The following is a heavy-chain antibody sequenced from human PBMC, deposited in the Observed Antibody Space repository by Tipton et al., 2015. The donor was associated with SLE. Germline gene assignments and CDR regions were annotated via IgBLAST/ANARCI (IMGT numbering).Heavy chain of an antibody. V-gene: IGHV1-2*02. CDR2: INPNSGGT. CDR1: GYTFTGYY. D-gene: IGHD3-10*01. J-gene: IGHJ3*02. CDR3: ARDLYRARAFDT. Sequence: QLVQSGAEVKKPGASVKVSCKASGYTFTGYYIHWVRQAPGQGLEWMGWINPNSGGTNYAQKFQGRVTMTRDTSISTAYMELSRLRSDDTALFYCARDLYRARAFDTWGQGTMVTVSS.